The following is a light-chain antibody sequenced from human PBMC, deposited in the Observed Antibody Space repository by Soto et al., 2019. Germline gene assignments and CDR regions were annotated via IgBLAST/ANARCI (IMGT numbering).Light chain of an antibody. J-gene: IGLJ2*01. Sequence: QSALTQPASVSGSPGQPITISCTATSSDVGSYNYVSWYQQYPGRAPKLMIFEVTNRPSGVSHRFSGSKSGNTASLIISGLQADDEADYYCSSYTSSSTRVFGVGTKLTVL. CDR1: SSDVGSYNY. CDR3: SSYTSSSTRV. V-gene: IGLV2-14*01. CDR2: EVT.